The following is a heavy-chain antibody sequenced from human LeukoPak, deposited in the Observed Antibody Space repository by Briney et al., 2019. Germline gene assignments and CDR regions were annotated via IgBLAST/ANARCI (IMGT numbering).Heavy chain of an antibody. CDR3: ARDDAPGLVAATADAFDI. D-gene: IGHD2-15*01. J-gene: IGHJ3*02. CDR1: GGSFSGYY. V-gene: IGHV4-4*07. CDR2: IYTSGST. Sequence: SETLSLTCAVYGGSFSGYYWSWIRQPAGKGLEWIGRIYTSGSTNYNPSLKSRVTMSVDTSKNQFSLKLSSVTAADTAVYYCARDDAPGLVAATADAFDIWGQGTMVTVSS.